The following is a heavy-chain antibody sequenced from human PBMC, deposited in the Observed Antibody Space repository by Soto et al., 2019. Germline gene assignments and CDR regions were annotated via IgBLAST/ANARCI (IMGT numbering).Heavy chain of an antibody. V-gene: IGHV1-69*02. J-gene: IGHJ6*02. Sequence: SVKVSCKASGGTFSSYTISWVRQAPGQGLEWMGRIIPILGIANYAQKFQGRVTITADKSTSTAYVELSSLRSEDTAVYYCARAPAGDYYYYGMDVWGQGTTVTVSS. D-gene: IGHD4-17*01. CDR2: IIPILGIA. CDR1: GGTFSSYT. CDR3: ARAPAGDYYYYGMDV.